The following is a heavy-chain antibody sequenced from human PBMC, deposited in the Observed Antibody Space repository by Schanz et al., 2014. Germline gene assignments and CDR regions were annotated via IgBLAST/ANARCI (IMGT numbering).Heavy chain of an antibody. J-gene: IGHJ6*02. CDR2: IWYDGNNK. CDR3: AKDPHRDYGGKPQAFDI. D-gene: IGHD4-17*01. Sequence: QVQLVESGGGVVQPGRSLRLSCAASGFTFSAYGMHWVRQAPGKGLEWVAVIWYDGNNKYYADSVKGRFTISRDNSKNTLYLQMNSLRAEDTALYYCAKDPHRDYGGKPQAFDIWGQGTTVTVSS. CDR1: GFTFSAYG. V-gene: IGHV3-33*06.